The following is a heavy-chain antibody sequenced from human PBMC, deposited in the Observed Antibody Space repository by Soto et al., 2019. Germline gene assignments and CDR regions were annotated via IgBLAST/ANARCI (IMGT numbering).Heavy chain of an antibody. Sequence: EVQLLESGGGLVQPGGSLRLSCAASGFTFSSYAMSWVRQAPGKGLEWVSAISGSGGSTYYADSVKGRFTISRDNSKNTLYLQMNSLRAEDTAVYYCAKGGYCSSTSCYLWDYYYYGMDVWGQGTTATVSS. CDR2: ISGSGGST. CDR3: AKGGYCSSTSCYLWDYYYYGMDV. J-gene: IGHJ6*02. D-gene: IGHD2-2*01. V-gene: IGHV3-23*01. CDR1: GFTFSSYA.